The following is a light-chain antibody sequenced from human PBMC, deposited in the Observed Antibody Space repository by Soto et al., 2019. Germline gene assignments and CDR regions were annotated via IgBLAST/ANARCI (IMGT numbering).Light chain of an antibody. CDR2: DVS. Sequence: QSVLTQPASVSGSPGQSITISCTGTSTDVGRYNYVSWYQQDPGKAPKLMIYDVSNRPSGVSNRFSGSKSGNTASLTISGLQAEDEADYYCSSYTSSGTLVFGGGTKLTVL. J-gene: IGLJ3*02. CDR1: STDVGRYNY. V-gene: IGLV2-14*01. CDR3: SSYTSSGTLV.